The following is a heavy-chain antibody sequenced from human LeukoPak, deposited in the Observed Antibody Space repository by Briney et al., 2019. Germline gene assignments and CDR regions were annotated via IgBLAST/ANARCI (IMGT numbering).Heavy chain of an antibody. J-gene: IGHJ4*02. V-gene: IGHV3-23*01. CDR1: GFTFSSYA. Sequence: GGSLRLSCAASGFTFSSYAMTWVRQAPGKGLEWVSAISGSGGSTYYADSVKGRFTISRDYSKNTLYLQMNSLRAEDTAVYYCAKAGGLGVGTWVNYWGQGTLVTVSS. D-gene: IGHD2-21*02. CDR2: ISGSGGST. CDR3: AKAGGLGVGTWVNY.